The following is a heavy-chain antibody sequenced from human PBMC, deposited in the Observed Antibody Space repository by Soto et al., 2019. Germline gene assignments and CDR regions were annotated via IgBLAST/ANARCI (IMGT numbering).Heavy chain of an antibody. Sequence: ASVKVSCKASGYTFTNYAMDWVRQAPGQRLEWMGWINAGKGNTKYSQNFQGRVTITRDTSASTAYMELSSLRFEDTAVYYCARGKAYNWNHRWFDPWGQGTLVTVSS. V-gene: IGHV1-3*01. CDR3: ARGKAYNWNHRWFDP. CDR1: GYTFTNYA. J-gene: IGHJ5*02. CDR2: INAGKGNT. D-gene: IGHD1-20*01.